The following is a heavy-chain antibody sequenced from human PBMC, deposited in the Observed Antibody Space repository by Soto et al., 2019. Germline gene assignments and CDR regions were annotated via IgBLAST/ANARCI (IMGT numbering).Heavy chain of an antibody. CDR1: GGTFSSYT. J-gene: IGHJ6*02. Sequence: QVQLVQSGAEVKKPGSSVKVSCKASGGTFSSYTISWVRQAPGQGLEWMGRIIPILGIANYAQKFQRRVTIPADKSTSTAYMELSSLRSEDTAVYYCARDTAGYYYGSGSLSLYYYGMDVWGQGTTVTVSS. CDR2: IIPILGIA. D-gene: IGHD3-10*01. CDR3: ARDTAGYYYGSGSLSLYYYGMDV. V-gene: IGHV1-69*08.